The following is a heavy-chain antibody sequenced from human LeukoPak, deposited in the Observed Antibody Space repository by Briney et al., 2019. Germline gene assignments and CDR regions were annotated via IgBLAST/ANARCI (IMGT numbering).Heavy chain of an antibody. D-gene: IGHD6-19*01. Sequence: GGSLRLSCAASGFTFSSYSMNWVRQAPGKGLEWVSSISSSSSYIYYADSVKGRFTISRDNAKNSLYLQMNSLRAEDTAVYYCARGGYSSGFTGYRDYYYYMDVWGKGTTVTVSS. J-gene: IGHJ6*03. CDR3: ARGGYSSGFTGYRDYYYYMDV. CDR2: ISSSSSYI. V-gene: IGHV3-21*01. CDR1: GFTFSSYS.